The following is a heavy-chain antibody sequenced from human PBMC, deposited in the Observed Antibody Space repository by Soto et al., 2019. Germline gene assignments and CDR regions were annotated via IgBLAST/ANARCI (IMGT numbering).Heavy chain of an antibody. CDR1: GFSFDDYA. V-gene: IGHV3-23*01. Sequence: EVQLLESGGGLVQPGGSLRLSCAASGFSFDDYAMTWVRQAAGKGLEWVSAISGSGDNTYYADSVKGRFTISRDNSKNTLYLQLNSLRAEDTALYYCARAIRVVPAAIRWFDPWGQGTLVTVSS. D-gene: IGHD2-2*02. J-gene: IGHJ5*02. CDR2: ISGSGDNT. CDR3: ARAIRVVPAAIRWFDP.